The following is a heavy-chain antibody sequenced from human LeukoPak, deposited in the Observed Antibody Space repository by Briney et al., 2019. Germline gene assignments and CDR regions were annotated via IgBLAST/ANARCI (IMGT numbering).Heavy chain of an antibody. CDR3: AKLVVRQWPEDY. J-gene: IGHJ4*02. V-gene: IGHV3-30-3*02. CDR1: GFTFSNYA. Sequence: GGSLRLSCAASGFTFSNYAMHWVRQAPGKGLEWVAIIAKDGNNEYYADSVKGRFTISRDNSKNTLYLQMNSLRAEDTAVYYCAKLVVRQWPEDYWGQGTLVTVSS. CDR2: IAKDGNNE. D-gene: IGHD2-21*01.